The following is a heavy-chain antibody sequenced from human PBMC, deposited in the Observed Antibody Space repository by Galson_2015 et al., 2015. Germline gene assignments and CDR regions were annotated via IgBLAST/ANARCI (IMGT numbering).Heavy chain of an antibody. D-gene: IGHD5-24*01. CDR2: IYPGDSDT. Sequence: QSGAEVKKPGESLQISCKGSGSSFPSYWIGWVRQMPGKGLEWMGIIYPGDSDTRYSPSFQGQVTISADKSISTAYLQWSSLKASDTAMYYCAQEGVRWSGPKYFQHWGQGTLVTGSS. CDR3: AQEGVRWSGPKYFQH. J-gene: IGHJ1*01. CDR1: GSSFPSYW. V-gene: IGHV5-51*01.